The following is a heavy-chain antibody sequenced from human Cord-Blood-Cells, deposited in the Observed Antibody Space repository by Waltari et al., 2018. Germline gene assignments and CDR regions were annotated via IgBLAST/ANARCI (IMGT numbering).Heavy chain of an antibody. V-gene: IGHV3-30*18. Sequence: QLQLVESGGGVVQPGRSLRLSGAASGFTFSSYGMPWVRQAPGKGLDWVAVISYDGSNKYYADSVKGRFTISRDNSKNTLYLQMNSLRAEDTAVYYCAKDGIAVADYWGQGTLVTVSS. D-gene: IGHD6-19*01. CDR2: ISYDGSNK. J-gene: IGHJ4*02. CDR1: GFTFSSYG. CDR3: AKDGIAVADY.